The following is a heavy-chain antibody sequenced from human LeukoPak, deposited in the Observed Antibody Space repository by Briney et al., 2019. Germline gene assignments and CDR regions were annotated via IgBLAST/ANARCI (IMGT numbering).Heavy chain of an antibody. CDR1: GFTFSSYA. J-gene: IGHJ4*02. CDR2: ISYDGSNK. D-gene: IGHD6-13*01. CDR3: AKEMAIAAAGDY. V-gene: IGHV3-30-3*01. Sequence: PGGSLRLSCAASGFTFSSYAMHWVRQAPGKGLEWVAVISYDGSNKYYADSVKGRFTISRDNSKNTLYLQMHSLRVEDTAVYYCAKEMAIAAAGDYWGQGTLVTVSS.